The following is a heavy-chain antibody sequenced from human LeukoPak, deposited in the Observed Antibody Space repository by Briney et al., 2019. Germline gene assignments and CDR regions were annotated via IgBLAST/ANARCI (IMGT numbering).Heavy chain of an antibody. D-gene: IGHD6-13*01. Sequence: ASVKVSFKASGYTFTGYYMHWVRQAPGQGLEWMGWINPNSGGTNYAQKFQGRVTMTRDTSISTAYMELSRLRSGDTAVYYCARLNWGSIEAAYNWFDPWGQGTLVTVSS. CDR3: ARLNWGSIEAAYNWFDP. V-gene: IGHV1-2*02. J-gene: IGHJ5*02. CDR2: INPNSGGT. CDR1: GYTFTGYY.